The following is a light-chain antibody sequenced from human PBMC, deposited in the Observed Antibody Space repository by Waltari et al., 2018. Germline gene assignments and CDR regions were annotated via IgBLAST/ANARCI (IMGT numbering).Light chain of an antibody. CDR3: QSADSSDTHVV. J-gene: IGLJ2*01. CDR1: ALPKQY. Sequence: SYELTQPPSASVSPGRTARTSCSGGALPKQYAYWYQQKPGQAPVLVIYKDTERPSGIPERISGSSSGTKVTLTISGVQAEDEADYYCQSADSSDTHVVFGGGTKLTVL. CDR2: KDT. V-gene: IGLV3-25*03.